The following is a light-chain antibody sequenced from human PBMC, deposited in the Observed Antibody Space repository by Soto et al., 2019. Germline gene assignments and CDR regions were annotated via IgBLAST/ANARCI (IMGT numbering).Light chain of an antibody. V-gene: IGLV1-51*01. CDR1: SSNIGKNY. J-gene: IGLJ3*02. CDR2: DNN. Sequence: QSVLTQPHSVSAAPGQKVTISCSGSSSNIGKNYVSWYQQLPGTAPKLLIYDNNNRPSGIPDRLSGSKSGTSATLGITGLQTGDEADYYCATWDSSLSAGVFGGGTKLTVL. CDR3: ATWDSSLSAGV.